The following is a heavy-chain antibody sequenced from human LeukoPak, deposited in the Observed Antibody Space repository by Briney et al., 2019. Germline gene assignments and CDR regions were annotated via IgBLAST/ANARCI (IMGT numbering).Heavy chain of an antibody. J-gene: IGHJ4*02. Sequence: PSETLSLTCTVSGGSIRSYYWSWIRQPPGTGLEWIGYIYYSGYTNYNPSLKSRVTISVDTSKNQFSLKLSSVTAADTAVYYCARIPGYSSSWYREFDYWGQGTPVTVSS. CDR1: GGSIRSYY. CDR2: IYYSGYT. V-gene: IGHV4-59*01. D-gene: IGHD6-13*01. CDR3: ARIPGYSSSWYREFDY.